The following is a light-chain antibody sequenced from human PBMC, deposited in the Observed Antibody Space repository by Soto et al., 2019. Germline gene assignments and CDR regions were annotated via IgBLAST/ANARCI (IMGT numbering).Light chain of an antibody. V-gene: IGKV1-39*01. CDR1: QSISTY. J-gene: IGKJ1*01. Sequence: DIQMTQSPSSLSASVGDRVTITCRASQSISTYLHWYQQKPGKAPNLLIYAASTRANGVPDRFSGSGSGTDFTLTISRLDPADFAVYYCQQYGTSPRWTFGQGTKVDIK. CDR2: AAS. CDR3: QQYGTSPRWT.